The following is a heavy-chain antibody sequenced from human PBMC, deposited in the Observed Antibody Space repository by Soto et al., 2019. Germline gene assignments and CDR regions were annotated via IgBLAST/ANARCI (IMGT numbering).Heavy chain of an antibody. CDR1: GYTFTIYG. CDR2: ISGYNGDT. CDR3: AKNGQPPYYYYGLDV. D-gene: IGHD2-8*01. J-gene: IGHJ6*02. V-gene: IGHV1-18*01. Sequence: WASLKVSCKASGYTFTIYGISWVRQAPGQGLEWMGWISGYNGDTNYAQKFQGRVIMTIDTSTGTAFMELRSLTSDDTAVYYCAKNGQPPYYYYGLDVWGQGTTVTVSS.